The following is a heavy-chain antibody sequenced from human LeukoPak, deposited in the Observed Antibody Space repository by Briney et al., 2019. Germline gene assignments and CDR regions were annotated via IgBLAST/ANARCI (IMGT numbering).Heavy chain of an antibody. CDR1: GYTFTSYG. Sequence: ASVKVSCKASGYTFTSYGISWVRQAPGQGLEWMGWISAYNGNTNYAQKLQGRVTMTTDTSTSTAYMELRSLRFDDTAVYYCARPLNYYDSSGYYPSEDAFDIWGQGTMVTVSS. J-gene: IGHJ3*02. CDR2: ISAYNGNT. CDR3: ARPLNYYDSSGYYPSEDAFDI. V-gene: IGHV1-18*01. D-gene: IGHD3-22*01.